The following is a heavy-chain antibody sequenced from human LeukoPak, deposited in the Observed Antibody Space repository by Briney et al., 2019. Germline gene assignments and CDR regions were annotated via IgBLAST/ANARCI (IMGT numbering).Heavy chain of an antibody. D-gene: IGHD3-10*01. J-gene: IGHJ4*02. CDR3: AKSPDYYGSGSLFDY. CDR1: GFTFDDYA. V-gene: IGHV3-9*03. CDR2: ISWNSGSI. Sequence: QPGGSLRLSCAASGFTFDDYAMHWVRQAPGKGLEWVSGISWNSGSIGYADSVKGRFTISRDNAKNSLYLQMNSLRAEDMALYYCAKSPDYYGSGSLFDYWGQGTLVTVSS.